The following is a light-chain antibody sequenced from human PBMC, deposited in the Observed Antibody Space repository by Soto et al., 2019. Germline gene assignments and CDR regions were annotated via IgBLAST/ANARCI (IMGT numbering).Light chain of an antibody. Sequence: EIVLTQSPGTLSLSPGERATLSCRASQSVSSSYLAWYQQKPGQAPRLLIYDASTRATGIPDRFSGSGSGTDFTLTISRLEPEAFAVYYCQQYGSSPRTFGQGTKVEIK. J-gene: IGKJ1*01. CDR2: DAS. V-gene: IGKV3-20*01. CDR3: QQYGSSPRT. CDR1: QSVSSSY.